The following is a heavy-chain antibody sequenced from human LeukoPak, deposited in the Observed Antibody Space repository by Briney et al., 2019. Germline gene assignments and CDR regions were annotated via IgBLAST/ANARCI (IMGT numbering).Heavy chain of an antibody. Sequence: GGSLRLSCAASGFTFSNYAMTWVRQGPGKGLEWVSTVSNRGGTTFYADSVEGRFTISRDNSKNTLYLQMSSLRAEDTAVYYCAKDRTTAARIFDYWGQGTLVTVSS. CDR3: AKDRTTAARIFDY. J-gene: IGHJ4*02. CDR1: GFTFSNYA. CDR2: VSNRGGTT. V-gene: IGHV3-23*01. D-gene: IGHD6-6*01.